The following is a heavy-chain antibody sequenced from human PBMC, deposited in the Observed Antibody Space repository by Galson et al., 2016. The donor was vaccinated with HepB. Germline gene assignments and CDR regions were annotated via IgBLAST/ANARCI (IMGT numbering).Heavy chain of an antibody. CDR3: ARLMRGEDNWFDP. CDR1: GDSISYSY. CDR2: IFYTGST. J-gene: IGHJ5*02. Sequence: ETLSLTCTVSGDSISYSYWSWIRQPPGKGLEWIGFIFYTGSTNSNPSLESRVTMSVDTSKNQFSLRLNSVTAADTAVYFCARLMRGEDNWFDPWGQGSLVTVSS. D-gene: IGHD3-10*01. V-gene: IGHV4-59*01.